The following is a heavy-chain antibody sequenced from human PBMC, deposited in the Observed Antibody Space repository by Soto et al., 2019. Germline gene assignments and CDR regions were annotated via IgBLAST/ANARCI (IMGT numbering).Heavy chain of an antibody. Sequence: QVHLVQSGAEVKKPGASVKVSCQASGYAFITYGITWVRQAPGQGLEWMGWISAHNGNTNYAQKLQGRVTVTRDTSTSTAYMELSSLRSDDTGVYYCARGRYGDYWGQGAVVTVSS. D-gene: IGHD1-1*01. CDR3: ARGRYGDY. J-gene: IGHJ4*02. V-gene: IGHV1-18*01. CDR1: GYAFITYG. CDR2: ISAHNGNT.